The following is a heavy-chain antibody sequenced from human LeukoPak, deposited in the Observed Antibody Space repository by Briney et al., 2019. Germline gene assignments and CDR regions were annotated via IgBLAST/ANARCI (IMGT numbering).Heavy chain of an antibody. J-gene: IGHJ5*02. CDR2: IRYDGSNK. CDR1: GFTFSSYG. Sequence: PGGSLRLSCAASGFTFSSYGMHWVRQAPGKGLEWVAFIRYDGSNKYYADSVKGRFTISRDNSKNTLYLQMNSLRGEDTAVYYCAKETLSPKAMFDPWGQGTLVTGPS. CDR3: AKETLSPKAMFDP. V-gene: IGHV3-30*02.